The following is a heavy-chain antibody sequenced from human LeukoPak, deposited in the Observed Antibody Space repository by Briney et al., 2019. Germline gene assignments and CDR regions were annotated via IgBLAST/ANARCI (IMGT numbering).Heavy chain of an antibody. Sequence: GRSLRLSCAASGFTFSSYAMHWVRQAPGKGLEWVAVISYDGSNKYYADSVKGRFTISRDNSKNTLYLQMNSLRAEDTAVYYCASLPVVPAAMLGSSGGVVVDYWGQGTLVTVSS. J-gene: IGHJ4*02. CDR1: GFTFSSYA. D-gene: IGHD2-2*01. CDR2: ISYDGSNK. V-gene: IGHV3-30-3*01. CDR3: ASLPVVPAAMLGSSGGVVVDY.